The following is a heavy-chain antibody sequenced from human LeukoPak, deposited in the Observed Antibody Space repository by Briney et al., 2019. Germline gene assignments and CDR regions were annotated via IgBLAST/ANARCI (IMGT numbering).Heavy chain of an antibody. V-gene: IGHV4-59*12. CDR1: GGSISSYY. J-gene: IGHJ3*02. D-gene: IGHD3-10*01. CDR2: IYYSGST. CDR3: ARGKRITMVRGVIHDAFDI. Sequence: PSETLSLTCTVSGGSISSYYWSWIRQPPGKGLEWIGYIYYSGSTNYNPSLKSRVTISVDTSKNQFSLKLSSVTAADTAVYYCARGKRITMVRGVIHDAFDIWGQGTMVTVSS.